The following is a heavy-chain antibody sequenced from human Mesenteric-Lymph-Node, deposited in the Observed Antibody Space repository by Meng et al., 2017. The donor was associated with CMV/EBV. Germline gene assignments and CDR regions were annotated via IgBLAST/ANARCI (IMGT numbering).Heavy chain of an antibody. CDR3: VRSGAGVYYYGMDV. Sequence: GGSLRLSCAASGFAFRTNEMNWVRQAPGKGLEWVSYISSSGATIYYADSVKGRSTISRDNAKNSLYLQMNSLRAEDTALYYCVRSGAGVYYYGMDVWGQGTTVTVSS. V-gene: IGHV3-48*03. D-gene: IGHD3-10*01. CDR2: ISSSGATI. J-gene: IGHJ6*02. CDR1: GFAFRTNE.